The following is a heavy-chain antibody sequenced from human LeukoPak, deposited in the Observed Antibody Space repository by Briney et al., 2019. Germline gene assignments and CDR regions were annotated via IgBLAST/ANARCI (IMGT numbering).Heavy chain of an antibody. Sequence: SETLSLTCAVYGGSFSGYYWSWIRQPPGKGLEWIGEINHSGSTNYNPSLKSRVTISVDTSKNQFSLKLSSVTAADTAVYYCARVDDCSSTSCYAGWFDPWGQGTLVTVSS. CDR3: ARVDDCSSTSCYAGWFDP. V-gene: IGHV4-34*01. CDR2: INHSGST. CDR1: GGSFSGYY. J-gene: IGHJ5*02. D-gene: IGHD2-2*01.